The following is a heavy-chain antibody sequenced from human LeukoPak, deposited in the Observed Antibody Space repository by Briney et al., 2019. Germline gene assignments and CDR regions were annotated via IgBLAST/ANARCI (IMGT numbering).Heavy chain of an antibody. Sequence: GGSLRLSCAASGFTFSSYSMNWVRQAPGKGLEWVSYISSRSRTIYYADSVKGRFTISRDNAKNSLYLQINSLRAEDTAVYFCARERKRWLQPSCFDYWGQGTLVTVSS. V-gene: IGHV3-48*01. CDR1: GFTFSSYS. CDR2: ISSRSRTI. D-gene: IGHD5-24*01. CDR3: ARERKRWLQPSCFDY. J-gene: IGHJ4*02.